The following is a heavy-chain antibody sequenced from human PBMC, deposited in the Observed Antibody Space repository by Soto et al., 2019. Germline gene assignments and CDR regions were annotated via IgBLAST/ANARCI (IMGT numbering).Heavy chain of an antibody. CDR1: GFIFENFG. J-gene: IGHJ5*02. D-gene: IGHD1-26*01. V-gene: IGHV3-23*01. CDR2: ISGSGFKK. Sequence: GGSLRLSCAASGFIFENFGMSWVRPAPGKGLEWISSISGSGFKKYYADSVKGRFTISRDNSKSTVYLELNNLSAEDTAVYHCAKNQGVELVPLATVDWFDPWGQGSVVTVSS. CDR3: AKNQGVELVPLATVDWFDP.